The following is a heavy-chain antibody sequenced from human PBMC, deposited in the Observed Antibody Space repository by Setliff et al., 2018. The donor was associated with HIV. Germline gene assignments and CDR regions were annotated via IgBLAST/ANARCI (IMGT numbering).Heavy chain of an antibody. CDR1: GGSISSHY. Sequence: SETLSLTCTVSGGSISSHYWSWIRQPPGKGLEWIGSIYYSGSTNYNPSLKSRVTISVDTSKNQFSLKLSSVTAADTAVYYCARARPSRYCSGGSCYGRLDYWGQGTLVTAPQ. V-gene: IGHV4-59*11. D-gene: IGHD2-15*01. CDR2: IYYSGST. J-gene: IGHJ4*02. CDR3: ARARPSRYCSGGSCYGRLDY.